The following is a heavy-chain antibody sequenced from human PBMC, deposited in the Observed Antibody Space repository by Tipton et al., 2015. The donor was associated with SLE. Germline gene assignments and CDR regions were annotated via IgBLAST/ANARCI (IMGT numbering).Heavy chain of an antibody. CDR1: GFTFSSYA. J-gene: IGHJ6*04. V-gene: IGHV3-30-3*01. Sequence: SLRLSCAASGFTFSSYAMHWVRQAPGKGLEWVAVISYDGSNKYYAGSVKGRFTISRDNSKNTLYLQMNSLRAEDTAVYYCARGELITMIVPPDVWGKGTTVTVSS. D-gene: IGHD3-22*01. CDR2: ISYDGSNK. CDR3: ARGELITMIVPPDV.